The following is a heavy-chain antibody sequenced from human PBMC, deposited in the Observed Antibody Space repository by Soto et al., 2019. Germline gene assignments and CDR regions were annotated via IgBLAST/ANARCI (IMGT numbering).Heavy chain of an antibody. J-gene: IGHJ4*02. CDR2: IYYSGST. D-gene: IGHD3-10*02. Sequence: SETLSLTCTVSGGSISSSYWSWIRQPPGKGLEWIGYIYYSGSTSYSPSLKSRVTISVDTSKNQFSLKLSSVTAADTAVYYCARYQRITLSPPGYWGQGTLVTVSS. V-gene: IGHV4-59*01. CDR1: GGSISSSY. CDR3: ARYQRITLSPPGY.